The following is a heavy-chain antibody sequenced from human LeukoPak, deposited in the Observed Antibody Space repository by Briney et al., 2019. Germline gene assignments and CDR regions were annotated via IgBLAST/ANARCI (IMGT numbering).Heavy chain of an antibody. Sequence: GESLKISCTGFGYTFTNYWIGWVRPMPGKGLEWMGIVYPGDSHTRYTPSFQGQVSISADKSIGTAYLQWSSLKASDTAMYYCARSAWGNEGKSDYWGQGTLVTVSS. CDR3: ARSAWGNEGKSDY. CDR2: VYPGDSHT. D-gene: IGHD1-1*01. CDR1: GYTFTNYW. V-gene: IGHV5-51*01. J-gene: IGHJ4*02.